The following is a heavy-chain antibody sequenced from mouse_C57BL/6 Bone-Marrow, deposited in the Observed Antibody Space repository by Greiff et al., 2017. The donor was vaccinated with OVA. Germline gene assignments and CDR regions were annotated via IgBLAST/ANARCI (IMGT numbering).Heavy chain of an antibody. CDR3: ARLGIPYWYFDV. J-gene: IGHJ1*03. V-gene: IGHV5-6*01. Sequence: EVQRVESGGDLVKPGGSLKLSCAASGFTFSSYGMSWVRQTPDKRLEWVATISSGGSYTYYPDSVKGRFTISRDNAKNTLYLQMSSLKSEDTAMYYCARLGIPYWYFDVWGTGTTVTVSS. CDR2: ISSGGSYT. CDR1: GFTFSSYG.